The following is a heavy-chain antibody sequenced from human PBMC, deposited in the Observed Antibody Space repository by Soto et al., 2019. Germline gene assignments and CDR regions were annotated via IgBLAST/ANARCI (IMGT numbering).Heavy chain of an antibody. CDR3: VSQRTSVLTQAYFDY. Sequence: SETLSLTCTVSGGSVSDSNYSWGWIRQSPGKGLEWIGSVYYRGRSYSKSSVKSRVTISVDTSKNQFSLNLNSVTASDTAVYYCVSQRTSVLTQAYFDYWGPGALVTVSS. J-gene: IGHJ4*02. CDR2: VYYRGRS. CDR1: GGSVSDSNYS. V-gene: IGHV4-39*01. D-gene: IGHD2-8*01.